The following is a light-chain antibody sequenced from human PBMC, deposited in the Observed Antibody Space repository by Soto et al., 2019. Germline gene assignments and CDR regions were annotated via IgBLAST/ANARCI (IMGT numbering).Light chain of an antibody. CDR3: QQSFSTPQT. V-gene: IGKV1-39*01. CDR2: VAS. Sequence: DIQITQSPSSLYASVGDSVTITCRASQSINIYLSWYQQKPGKAPKLLINVASTLQGGVPSRFSGSGSGTEFTLAISSLQPEDSATYYCQQSFSTPQTFGGGLKVDIK. CDR1: QSINIY. J-gene: IGKJ4*01.